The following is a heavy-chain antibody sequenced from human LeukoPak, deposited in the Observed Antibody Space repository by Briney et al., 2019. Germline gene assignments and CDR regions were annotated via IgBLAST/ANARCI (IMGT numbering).Heavy chain of an antibody. D-gene: IGHD5-12*01. Sequence: ASVKVSCKASGYTFTSYGISWVRQAPGQGLEWMGWINPNSGGTNYAQKFQGRVTMTRDTSISTAYMELSRLRSDDTAVYYCARNLNPTLGYSGYLHLFDYWGQGTLVTVSS. CDR2: INPNSGGT. J-gene: IGHJ4*02. CDR3: ARNLNPTLGYSGYLHLFDY. CDR1: GYTFTSYG. V-gene: IGHV1-2*02.